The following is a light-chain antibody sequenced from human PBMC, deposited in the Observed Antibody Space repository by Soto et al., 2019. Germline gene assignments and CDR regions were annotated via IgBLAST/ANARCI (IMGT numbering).Light chain of an antibody. V-gene: IGKV3-20*01. CDR1: QSIGGNF. J-gene: IGKJ1*01. Sequence: EIVLTQSPGTLSLSPGEGATLSCRASQSIGGNFLAWYQQRRGQAPRLLIHGASNRATGIPDRFSGSGSGTDFTLTITRLESEDFAVYYCQQYGGSPRTFGQGTKVEVK. CDR3: QQYGGSPRT. CDR2: GAS.